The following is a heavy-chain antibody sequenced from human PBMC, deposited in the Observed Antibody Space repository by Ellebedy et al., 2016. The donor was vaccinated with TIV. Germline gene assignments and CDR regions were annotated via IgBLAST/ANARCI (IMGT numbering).Heavy chain of an antibody. V-gene: IGHV4-39*01. Sequence: SETLSLTCAVYGGSFSSYYWGWIRQPPGKGLEWIGSIYYSGSTYYNPSLKSRVTISVDTSKNQFSLKLSSVTAADTAVYYCARRYPGVAYYFDYWGQGTLVTVSS. CDR3: ARRYPGVAYYFDY. CDR1: GGSFSSYY. CDR2: IYYSGST. J-gene: IGHJ4*02. D-gene: IGHD1-14*01.